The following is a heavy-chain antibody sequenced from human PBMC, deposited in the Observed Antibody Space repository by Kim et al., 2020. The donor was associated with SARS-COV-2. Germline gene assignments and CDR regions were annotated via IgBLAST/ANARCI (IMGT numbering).Heavy chain of an antibody. Sequence: SETLSLTCTVSGGSISSYYWSWIRQPPGKGLEWIGYIYYSGSTNYNPSLKSRVTISVDTSKNQFSLKLSSVTAADTAVYYCARGKEGYYYGMDVWGQGTT. J-gene: IGHJ6*02. CDR2: IYYSGST. CDR1: GGSISSYY. CDR3: ARGKEGYYYGMDV. V-gene: IGHV4-59*13.